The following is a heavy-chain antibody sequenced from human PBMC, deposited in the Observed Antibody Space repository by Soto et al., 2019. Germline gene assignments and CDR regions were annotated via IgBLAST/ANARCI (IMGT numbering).Heavy chain of an antibody. CDR2: IYYSGMT. CDR3: ARVRCTANSCFVFDP. J-gene: IGHJ5*02. V-gene: IGHV4-31*03. Sequence: KPSETLSLTCTVSGGAINSAGYYWTWIRQHPGTGLEWIGYIYYSGMTHYNPSLMGRVTISSDTTKNQFSLRLKSVTAADTAVYYCARVRCTANSCFVFDPWGQGTLVTVSS. D-gene: IGHD2-2*01. CDR1: GGAINSAGYY.